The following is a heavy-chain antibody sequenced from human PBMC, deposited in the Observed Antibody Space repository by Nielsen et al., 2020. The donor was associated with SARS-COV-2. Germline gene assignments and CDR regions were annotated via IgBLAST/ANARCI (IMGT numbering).Heavy chain of an antibody. CDR2: ISDSSRST. J-gene: IGHJ4*02. D-gene: IGHD4-17*01. CDR3: ASFRGDYPYYFDY. CDR1: GFTFSSYA. V-gene: IGHV3-23*01. Sequence: GESLKISCAASGFTFSSYAMSWVRQAPGKGLEWVSAISDSSRSTYYADSVKGRFTISRDNSKNTLYLQMNSLRAEDTAVYYCASFRGDYPYYFDYWGQGTLVTVSS.